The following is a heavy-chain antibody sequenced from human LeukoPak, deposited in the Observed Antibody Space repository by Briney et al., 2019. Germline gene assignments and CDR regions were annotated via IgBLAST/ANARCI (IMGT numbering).Heavy chain of an antibody. Sequence: GGSLRLSCAASGFTFSSYAMSWVCQAPGKGLEWVSAISGGGGSTHYADSVKGRFTISRDNSKNTLYLQMNSLRAEDTAVYYCAKISTLRLPYFDYWGQGTLVTVSS. J-gene: IGHJ4*02. CDR1: GFTFSSYA. V-gene: IGHV3-23*01. D-gene: IGHD4-11*01. CDR2: ISGGGGST. CDR3: AKISTLRLPYFDY.